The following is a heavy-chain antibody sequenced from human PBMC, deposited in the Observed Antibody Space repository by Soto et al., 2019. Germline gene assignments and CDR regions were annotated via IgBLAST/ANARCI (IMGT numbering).Heavy chain of an antibody. CDR3: AKVVGTSSWKYGMDV. J-gene: IGHJ6*02. D-gene: IGHD6-13*01. V-gene: IGHV3-30*18. CDR1: GFTFSSYG. CDR2: ISYDGSNK. Sequence: GGSLRLSYGASGFTFSSYGMHWVRQAPGKGLEWVAVISYDGSNKYYADSVKGRFTISRDNSKNTLYLQMNSLRAEDTAVYYCAKVVGTSSWKYGMDVWGQGTTVTVSS.